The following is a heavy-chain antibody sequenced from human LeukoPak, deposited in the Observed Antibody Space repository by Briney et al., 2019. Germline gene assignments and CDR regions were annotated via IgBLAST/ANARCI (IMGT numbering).Heavy chain of an antibody. D-gene: IGHD3-22*01. CDR1: GGSITSYY. CDR3: ARLYYETGGYYYIDY. J-gene: IGHJ4*02. CDR2: IYYSGST. Sequence: PSETLSLTCTVSGGSITSYYWSWIRQPPGKGLEYIGYIYYSGSTNYNPSLTSRVTISVDTSKNQFSLKLSSVTAADTAVYYCARLYYETGGYYYIDYWGQGTLVTVSS. V-gene: IGHV4-59*01.